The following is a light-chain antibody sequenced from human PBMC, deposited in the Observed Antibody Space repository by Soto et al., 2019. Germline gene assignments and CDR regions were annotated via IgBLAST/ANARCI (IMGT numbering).Light chain of an antibody. V-gene: IGKV3-20*01. CDR1: QSVSIY. CDR2: GAS. J-gene: IGKJ1*01. CDR3: HQYDSWT. Sequence: EIVMTQAPATLSVFPGERAPLSCRASQSVSIYLAWYQQKPGQAPRLLIYGASSRATGIPDRFSGSGSGTDFTLTISRLEPEDFAVYYCHQYDSWTFGQGTKVDIK.